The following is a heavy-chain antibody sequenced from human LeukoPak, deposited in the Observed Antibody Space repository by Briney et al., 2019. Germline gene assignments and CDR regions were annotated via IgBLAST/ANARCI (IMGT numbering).Heavy chain of an antibody. D-gene: IGHD6-6*01. J-gene: IGHJ5*02. V-gene: IGHV3-23*01. CDR3: AKGRFLQLVPGNWFDP. CDR1: GFTFSSYA. Sequence: GGSLRLSCAASGFTFSSYAMSWVRQAPGKGLEWVSAISGSGGSTCYADSVKGRFTISRDNSKSTLYLQMNSLRAEDTAVYYCAKGRFLQLVPGNWFDPWGQGTLVTVSS. CDR2: ISGSGGST.